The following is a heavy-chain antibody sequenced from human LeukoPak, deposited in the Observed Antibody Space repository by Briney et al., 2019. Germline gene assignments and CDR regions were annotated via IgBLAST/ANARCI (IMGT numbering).Heavy chain of an antibody. Sequence: ASVRVSCKPSGYTFTSYATKAVPQTPQQGGECVGWMNPNSGNTGYSRKFQGRVTMTRNTSISTAYMELSSLRSEHTAVYYCARVDSSSWTLSYYYYYYMDVWGKGTTVTVSS. CDR3: ARVDSSSWTLSYYYYYYMDV. V-gene: IGHV1-8*01. D-gene: IGHD6-13*01. J-gene: IGHJ6*03. CDR2: MNPNSGNT. CDR1: GYTFTSYA.